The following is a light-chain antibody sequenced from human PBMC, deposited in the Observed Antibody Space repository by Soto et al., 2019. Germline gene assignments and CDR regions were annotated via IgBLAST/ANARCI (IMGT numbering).Light chain of an antibody. CDR1: SSDVGGYDY. Sequence: QSVLTQPASVSGSPGQSITISCTGTSSDVGGYDYVSWYQLHPGKAPKLMVFEVSNRPSGVSYRFSGSKSGNTASLTISGFQAEDEADYFYSSYSISTAYLFGTGTKVTVL. CDR3: SSYSISTAYL. J-gene: IGLJ1*01. V-gene: IGLV2-14*01. CDR2: EVS.